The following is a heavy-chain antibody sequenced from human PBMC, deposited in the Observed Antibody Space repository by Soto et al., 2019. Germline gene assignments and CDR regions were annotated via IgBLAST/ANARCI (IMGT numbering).Heavy chain of an antibody. CDR3: AKVLSSNYYLPDY. Sequence: EVQLLESGGGLVQPGGSLRLSCAASGFAFSTYAMSWVRQAPGKGLEWVSAISAGGGSTYYADSVKGRFTISRDNSKNTLYVQMNSLRAEDTAVSYCAKVLSSNYYLPDYWGQGTLVTVSS. V-gene: IGHV3-23*01. CDR2: ISAGGGST. D-gene: IGHD4-4*01. CDR1: GFAFSTYA. J-gene: IGHJ4*02.